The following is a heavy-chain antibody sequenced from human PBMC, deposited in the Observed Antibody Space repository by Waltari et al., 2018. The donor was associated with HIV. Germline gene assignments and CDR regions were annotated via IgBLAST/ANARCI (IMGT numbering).Heavy chain of an antibody. Sequence: EVQVLESGGALVQPGGSLRLSCAASGFTFSNSGMRWVRQAPGKGLEWVSTIRGSGGSTYYADSVKGRFTVSRDNSKNTLYLQMNSLRAEDTAVYFCVKEHQYSHSWYSYYGMDVWGQGTTVTVSS. V-gene: IGHV3-23*01. D-gene: IGHD6-13*01. J-gene: IGHJ6*02. CDR2: IRGSGGST. CDR3: VKEHQYSHSWYSYYGMDV. CDR1: GFTFSNSG.